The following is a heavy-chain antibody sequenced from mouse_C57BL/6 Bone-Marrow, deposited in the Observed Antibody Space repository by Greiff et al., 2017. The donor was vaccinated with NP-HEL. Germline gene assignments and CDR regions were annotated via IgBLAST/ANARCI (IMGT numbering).Heavy chain of an antibody. V-gene: IGHV5-6*01. CDR3: ASHYGSSYNAMDY. Sequence: EVNLVESGGDLVKPGGSLKLSCAASGFTFSSYGMSWVRQTPDKRLEWVATISSGGSYTYYPDSVKGRFTISRDNAKNTLYLQMSSLKSEDTAMYYCASHYGSSYNAMDYWGQGTSVTVSS. J-gene: IGHJ4*01. CDR1: GFTFSSYG. CDR2: ISSGGSYT. D-gene: IGHD1-1*01.